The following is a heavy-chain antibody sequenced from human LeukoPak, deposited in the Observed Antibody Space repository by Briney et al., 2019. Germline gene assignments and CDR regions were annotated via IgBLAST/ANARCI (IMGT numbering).Heavy chain of an antibody. D-gene: IGHD3-10*01. Sequence: PGGSLRLSCAASGFTFSSYSMNWVRQAPGKGLEWVANINQGGSERYYVESVKGRFTISRDNAKNSLSLQMNILTVADTAVYYCVREYIDSDYHGLGSYFALDSWGQGILVTVSS. CDR1: GFTFSSYS. V-gene: IGHV3-7*03. CDR2: INQGGSER. J-gene: IGHJ4*02. CDR3: VREYIDSDYHGLGSYFALDS.